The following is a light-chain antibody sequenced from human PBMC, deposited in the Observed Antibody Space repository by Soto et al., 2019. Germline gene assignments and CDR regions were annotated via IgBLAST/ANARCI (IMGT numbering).Light chain of an antibody. Sequence: EIVLTQSPGTLSLSPGEKATLSCRASQSVGDTFLSWYQQKPGLAPRLLIYGVSNRATGIPDRFSGSGSGTDFILTLSRLEPEDFALYYCGQFVSSPPRTFGQGTKVEI. CDR2: GVS. J-gene: IGKJ1*01. V-gene: IGKV3-20*01. CDR1: QSVGDTF. CDR3: GQFVSSPPRT.